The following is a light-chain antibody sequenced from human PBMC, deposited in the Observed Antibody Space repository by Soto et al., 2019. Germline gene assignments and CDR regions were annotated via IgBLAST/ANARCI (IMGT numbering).Light chain of an antibody. CDR3: QYYGNSPSLT. Sequence: EIVLTQSPGTLSLSPGERATLSCRASQTIHYTYLTWYQQKPGQAPRLLIYGASSRATGIPDRFSGSGSGTDFTLTISRLEPEDFAVYYCQYYGNSPSLTFGGATKVEIK. V-gene: IGKV3-20*01. CDR1: QTIHYTY. CDR2: GAS. J-gene: IGKJ4*01.